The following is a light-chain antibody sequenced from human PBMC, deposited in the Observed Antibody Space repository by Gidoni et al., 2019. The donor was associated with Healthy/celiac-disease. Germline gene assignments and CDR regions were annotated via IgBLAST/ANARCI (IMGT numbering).Light chain of an antibody. CDR1: QSVSSY. CDR2: DAS. Sequence: EIVLTQSPATLFLSPGERATLSCRASQSVSSYLAWDQQKPGQAPRLLIYDASNRATGIPARFSGSGSGTDFTLTISSLEPEDFAVYYCQQRSNWPRLFGGGTKVEIK. CDR3: QQRSNWPRL. J-gene: IGKJ4*01. V-gene: IGKV3-11*01.